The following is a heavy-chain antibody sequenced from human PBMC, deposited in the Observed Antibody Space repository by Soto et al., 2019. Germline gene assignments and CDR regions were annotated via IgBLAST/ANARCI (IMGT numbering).Heavy chain of an antibody. CDR3: ARESEDLTSNFDY. J-gene: IGHJ4*02. Sequence: LRLSCAAYGFTFTRYSMNWVRQAPGKGLEWVSSISSTTNYIYYGDSMKGRFTISRDNAKNSLYLEMNSLRAEDTAVYYCARESEDLTSNFDYWGQGTLVTVSS. V-gene: IGHV3-21*06. CDR1: GFTFTRYS. CDR2: ISSTTNYI.